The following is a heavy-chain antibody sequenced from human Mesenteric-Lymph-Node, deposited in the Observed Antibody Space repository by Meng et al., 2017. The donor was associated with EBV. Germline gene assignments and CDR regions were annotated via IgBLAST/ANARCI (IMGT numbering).Heavy chain of an antibody. CDR2: IFHTGST. J-gene: IGHJ1*01. CDR1: GGSISSNNW. V-gene: IGHV4-4*02. CDR3: ASHTTYSTTGYLFLQH. D-gene: IGHD3-9*01. Sequence: QVQLQESGPGLVKPSQTLSLTCTVSGGSISSNNWWTWVRQPPGKGLEWIGEIFHTGSTNYNPSLKGRVTMSVDKSKNLFSLTLNSVIAADTAVYYCASHTTYSTTGYLFLQHWGQGTLVTVSS.